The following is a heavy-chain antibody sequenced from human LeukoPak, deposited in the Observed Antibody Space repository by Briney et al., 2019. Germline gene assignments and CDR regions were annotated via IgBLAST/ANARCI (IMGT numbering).Heavy chain of an antibody. CDR2: IWYDGSNK. V-gene: IGHV3-33*06. CDR1: GFTFSSYG. J-gene: IGHJ4*02. D-gene: IGHD2-2*02. Sequence: GGSLRLSCAASGFTFSSYGMHWVRQAPGKGLEWVAVIWYDGSNKYYADSVKGRFTISRDNSKNMLYLQMNSLRAEDTAVYYCAKEDSVPAAIPFDYWGQGTLVTVSS. CDR3: AKEDSVPAAIPFDY.